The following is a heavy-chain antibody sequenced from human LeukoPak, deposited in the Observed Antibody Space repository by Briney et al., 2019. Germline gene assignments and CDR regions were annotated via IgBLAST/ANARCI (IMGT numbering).Heavy chain of an antibody. Sequence: GGSLRLSCAASGFTFSNYGMNCVRQAPGKGLEWVSYISSSNTYIYYADSVKGRFTIARDNAKNPLYLQMNSLRAEDTAVYFCARGSAAGTVLLNFDYWGQGTLVTVSS. CDR3: ARGSAAGTVLLNFDY. V-gene: IGHV3-21*01. D-gene: IGHD6-13*01. CDR1: GFTFSNYG. CDR2: ISSSNTYI. J-gene: IGHJ4*02.